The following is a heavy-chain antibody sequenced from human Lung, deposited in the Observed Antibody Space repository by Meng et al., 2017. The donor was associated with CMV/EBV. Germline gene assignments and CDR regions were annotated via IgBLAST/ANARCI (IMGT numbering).Heavy chain of an antibody. CDR3: VRDRGLGGIAY. V-gene: IGHV3-74*03. Sequence: GEXXKISCEASGFAFNNFWMHWVRQDPGKGLLWVSRVDGAGAGIMYADSVKGRFTISRDPARNTVYLQMNNLRVDDTAVYYCVRDRGLGGIAYWGQGTLVTVSS. CDR2: VDGAGAGI. D-gene: IGHD3-10*01. J-gene: IGHJ4*02. CDR1: GFAFNNFW.